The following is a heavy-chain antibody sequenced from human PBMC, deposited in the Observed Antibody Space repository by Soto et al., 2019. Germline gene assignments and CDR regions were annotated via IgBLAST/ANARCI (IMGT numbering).Heavy chain of an antibody. CDR2: VFHNGDT. D-gene: IGHD7-27*01. CDR1: GDSISRSVW. V-gene: IGHV4-4*02. Sequence: SETLSLTCAVSGDSISRSVWWTWVRQPPGKGLEWIGEVFHNGDTNYNPSLKSRVTMSVDKSTNDFSLKVTSVTAADTAIYYCARKAWVRFDYWGQGAMVTVSS. J-gene: IGHJ4*02. CDR3: ARKAWVRFDY.